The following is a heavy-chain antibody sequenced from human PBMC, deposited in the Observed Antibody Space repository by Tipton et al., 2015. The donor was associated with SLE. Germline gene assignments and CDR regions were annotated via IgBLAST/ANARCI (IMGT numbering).Heavy chain of an antibody. CDR2: IYDGGST. Sequence: SLRLSCAASGFTVSGNFMTWVRQAPGKGLEWVSIIYDGGSTYYADSVKGRFIISRDNSKNTLYLQMNSLTAEDAAVYYCARFRSSWSYFDYWGQGTLVTVSS. V-gene: IGHV3-53*01. D-gene: IGHD6-13*01. CDR3: ARFRSSWSYFDY. CDR1: GFTVSGNF. J-gene: IGHJ4*02.